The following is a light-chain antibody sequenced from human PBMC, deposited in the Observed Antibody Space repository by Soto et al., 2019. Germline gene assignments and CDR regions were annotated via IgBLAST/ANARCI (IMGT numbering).Light chain of an antibody. CDR2: EVS. CDR1: SSDVGSYNL. Sequence: QSALTQPASVSGSPGQSITISCTGTSSDVGSYNLVSWYQQHPGKYPKLMIYEVSKRTSGVSNRFSGSKSSNTASLTISGLPAEDEADYYCCSYAGSSTFVVFGGGTKVTVL. CDR3: CSYAGSSTFVV. J-gene: IGLJ2*01. V-gene: IGLV2-23*02.